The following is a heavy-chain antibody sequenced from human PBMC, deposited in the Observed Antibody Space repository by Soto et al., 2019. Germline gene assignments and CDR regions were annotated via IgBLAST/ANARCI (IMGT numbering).Heavy chain of an antibody. CDR3: ARGFRNSHSYYYYYGMDV. D-gene: IGHD1-26*01. V-gene: IGHV4-59*01. J-gene: IGHJ6*02. Sequence: PSETLSLTCTVSGGSISSYYWSWIRQPPGKGLEWIGYIYYSGSTNYNPSLKSRVTISVDTSKNQFSLKLSSVTAADTAVYYCARGFRNSHSYYYYYGMDVWGQGTTVTVSS. CDR2: IYYSGST. CDR1: GGSISSYY.